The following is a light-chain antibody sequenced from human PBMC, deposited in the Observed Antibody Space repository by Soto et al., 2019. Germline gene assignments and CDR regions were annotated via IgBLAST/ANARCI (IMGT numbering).Light chain of an antibody. CDR3: QQYNSYSRT. J-gene: IGKJ1*01. CDR2: DAS. Sequence: DIQMTQCPSTLSASVGDRVTITCRASQSISSWLAWYQQKPGKAPKLLIYDASSLESGVPSRFSGSGSGTEFTLTISSLQPDDFATYYCQQYNSYSRTFGQGTKV. V-gene: IGKV1-5*01. CDR1: QSISSW.